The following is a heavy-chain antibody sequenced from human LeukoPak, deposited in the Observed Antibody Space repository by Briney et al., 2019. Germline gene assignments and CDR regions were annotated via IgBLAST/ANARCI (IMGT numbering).Heavy chain of an antibody. V-gene: IGHV4-34*01. D-gene: IGHD3-22*01. CDR1: GGSFSGYY. Sequence: KASETLSLTCAVYGGSFSGYYWSWIRQPPGRGLEWIGEINHSGSTNYNPSLKSRVTISVDTSKNQFSLKLSSVTAADTAVYYCARGLKTEQYYYDSSGYYSSFDYWGQGTLVTVSS. J-gene: IGHJ4*02. CDR2: INHSGST. CDR3: ARGLKTEQYYYDSSGYYSSFDY.